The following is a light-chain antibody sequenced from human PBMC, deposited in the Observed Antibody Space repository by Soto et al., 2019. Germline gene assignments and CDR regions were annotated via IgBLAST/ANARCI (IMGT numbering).Light chain of an antibody. CDR2: DVN. CDR3: SLYSSNGSLI. J-gene: IGLJ1*01. V-gene: IGLV2-18*01. Sequence: QSALTQPASVSGSPGQSITVSCAATTTDIDNYDSVSWYQQAPGTAPKLIIYDVNNRPSGAPDRFSGSTSGNTASLTISGLQAEDETDYFCSLYSSNGSLIFGPGTKVTVL. CDR1: TTDIDNYDS.